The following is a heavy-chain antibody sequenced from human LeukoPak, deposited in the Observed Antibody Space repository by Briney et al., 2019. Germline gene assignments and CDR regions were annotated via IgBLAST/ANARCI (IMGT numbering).Heavy chain of an antibody. Sequence: SQTLSLTCTVSGGSISSGDYYWSWIRQPPGKGLEWIGYIYYSGSTYYNPSLKSRVTISVDTSKNQFSLKLSSVTAADTGVYYCARMDSRFAGSYYLDYWGQGTLVTVSS. CDR1: GGSISSGDYY. V-gene: IGHV4-30-4*01. CDR2: IYYSGST. J-gene: IGHJ4*02. CDR3: ARMDSRFAGSYYLDY. D-gene: IGHD3-10*01.